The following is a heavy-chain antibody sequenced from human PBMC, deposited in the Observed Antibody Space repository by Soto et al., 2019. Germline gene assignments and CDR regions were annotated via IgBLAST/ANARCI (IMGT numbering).Heavy chain of an antibody. CDR1: GFTFSSYG. D-gene: IGHD2-15*01. CDR3: ARDAYCSGGSFTLNFDY. CDR2: IWYDGSNK. V-gene: IGHV3-33*01. Sequence: QVQLVESGGGVVQPGRSLRLSCAASGFTFSSYGMHWVRQAPGKGLEWVAVIWYDGSNKYYADSVKGRFTISRDNSKNTLYLQMNSLRAEDTAVSYCARDAYCSGGSFTLNFDYWGQGTLVTVSS. J-gene: IGHJ4*02.